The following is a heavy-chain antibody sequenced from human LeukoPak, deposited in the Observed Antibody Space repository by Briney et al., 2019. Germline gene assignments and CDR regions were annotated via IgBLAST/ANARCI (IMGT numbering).Heavy chain of an antibody. CDR2: INHSGST. Sequence: SETLSLTCAVYGGSFSGYYWSWIRQPPGKGLEWIGEINHSGSTNYNPSLKSRVTISVDTSKNQFSLKLSSVTAADTAVYYCPRGYYDSSGRDWGQGTLVTVSS. CDR3: PRGYYDSSGRD. D-gene: IGHD3-22*01. J-gene: IGHJ4*02. V-gene: IGHV4-34*01. CDR1: GGSFSGYY.